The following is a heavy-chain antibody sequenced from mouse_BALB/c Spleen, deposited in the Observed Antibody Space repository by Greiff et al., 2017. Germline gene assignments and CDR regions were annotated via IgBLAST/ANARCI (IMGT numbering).Heavy chain of an antibody. J-gene: IGHJ2*01. CDR3: ARVRRYDYFDY. V-gene: IGHV1-31*01. Sequence: EVKLVESGPELVKPGASVKISCKASGYSFTGYYMHWVKQSHVKSLEWIGRINPYNGATSYNQNFKDKASLTVDKSSSTAYMELHSLTSEDSAVYYCARVRRYDYFDYWGQGTTLTVSS. CDR1: GYSFTGYY. CDR2: INPYNGAT. D-gene: IGHD2-14*01.